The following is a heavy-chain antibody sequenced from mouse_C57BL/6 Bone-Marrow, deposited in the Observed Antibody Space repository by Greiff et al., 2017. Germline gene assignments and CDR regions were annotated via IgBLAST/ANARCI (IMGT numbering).Heavy chain of an antibody. D-gene: IGHD1-1*01. J-gene: IGHJ1*03. CDR3: ARQGYYYGSDWYFDV. CDR2: ISSGGSYT. CDR1: GFTFSSYG. Sequence: DVKLVESGGDLVKPGGSLKLSCAASGFTFSSYGMSWVRQTPDKRLEWVATISSGGSYTYYPDRVKGRFTISRDNAKNTLYLQMSSLKSEDTAMYYCARQGYYYGSDWYFDVWGTGTTVTVSS. V-gene: IGHV5-6*02.